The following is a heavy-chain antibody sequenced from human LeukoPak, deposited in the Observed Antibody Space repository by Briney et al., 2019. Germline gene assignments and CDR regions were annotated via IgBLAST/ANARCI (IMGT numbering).Heavy chain of an antibody. CDR2: INPNSGGA. D-gene: IGHD2-21*02. CDR1: GYTFTGYY. CDR3: ARDGEYCGGDCYPDAFDI. V-gene: IGHV1-2*02. Sequence: ASVKVSCKASGYTFTGYYMHWVRQAPGQGLEWMGWINPNSGGAYYAQKFQGRVTMTRDTSISTAYMELSSLRPEDTAVYYCARDGEYCGGDCYPDAFDIWGQGTMVTVSS. J-gene: IGHJ3*02.